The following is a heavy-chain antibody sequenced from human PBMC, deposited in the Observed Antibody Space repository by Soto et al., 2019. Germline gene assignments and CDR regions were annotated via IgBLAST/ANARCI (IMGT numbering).Heavy chain of an antibody. V-gene: IGHV6-1*01. CDR1: GDSVSSNTAS. Sequence: HSQTLSLTCAISGDSVSSNTASWNWIRQSPSRGLEWLGRTYFRSKWYNDYAVSVKSRIIINPDTSNNQFSLQLNSVTPEDTAVYFCAKGDNLGPKTGYAFDPWGQGIMVTSPQ. J-gene: IGHJ5*02. CDR3: AKGDNLGPKTGYAFDP. CDR2: TYFRSKWYN. D-gene: IGHD5-12*01.